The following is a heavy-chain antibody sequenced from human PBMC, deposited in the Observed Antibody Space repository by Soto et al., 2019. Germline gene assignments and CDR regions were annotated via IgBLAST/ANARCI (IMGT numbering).Heavy chain of an antibody. CDR3: AKARTIFGVVTQYFDY. J-gene: IGHJ4*02. CDR2: ISWNSGSI. D-gene: IGHD3-3*01. CDR1: GFTFDDYA. Sequence: GGSLRLSCAASGFTFDDYAMHWVRQAPGKGLEWVSGISWNSGSIGYADSVKGRFTISRDNAKNSLYLQMNSLRAEDTALYYCAKARTIFGVVTQYFDYWGQGTLVTVSS. V-gene: IGHV3-9*01.